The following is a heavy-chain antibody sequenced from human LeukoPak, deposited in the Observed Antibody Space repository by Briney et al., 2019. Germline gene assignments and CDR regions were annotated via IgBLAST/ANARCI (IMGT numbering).Heavy chain of an antibody. V-gene: IGHV3-23*01. CDR2: ISGSGGST. J-gene: IGHJ4*02. CDR3: AKNPQYYYDSSGFFEY. Sequence: GGSLRLSCAASRFTFSRYAMNWVRQAPGKGLEWVSAISGSGGSTYYADSVKGRFTISRDNSKNTLYLQMNSLGVEDTAVYYCAKNPQYYYDSSGFFEYWGQGTLVTVSS. D-gene: IGHD3-22*01. CDR1: RFTFSRYA.